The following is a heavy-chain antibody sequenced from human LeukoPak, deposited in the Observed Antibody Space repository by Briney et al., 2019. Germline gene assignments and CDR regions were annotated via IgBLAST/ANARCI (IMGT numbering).Heavy chain of an antibody. CDR2: INSDGSST. D-gene: IGHD1-14*01. CDR3: ARGGYYRHYFDY. CDR1: GFTFSSYW. J-gene: IGHJ4*02. Sequence: GGCLRLSCAASGFTFSSYWMHWVRQAPGKGLVWVSRINSDGSSTSYADSVKGRFTISRDNAKNTLYLQMNSLRAEDTAVYYCARGGYYRHYFDYWGQGTLVTVSS. V-gene: IGHV3-74*01.